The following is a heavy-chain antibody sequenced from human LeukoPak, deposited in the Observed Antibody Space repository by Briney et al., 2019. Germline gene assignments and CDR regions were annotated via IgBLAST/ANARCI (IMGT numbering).Heavy chain of an antibody. CDR3: ANGYYGSGSSDY. CDR1: GFTFSSYG. CDR2: ISYDGSNK. D-gene: IGHD3-10*01. Sequence: PGGSLRLSCAASGFTFSSYGMHWVRQAPGKGLEWVAVISYDGSNKYYADSVKGRFTISRDNSKNTLYLQMNSLRAEDTAVYYCANGYYGSGSSDYWGQGTLVTVSS. V-gene: IGHV3-30*18. J-gene: IGHJ4*02.